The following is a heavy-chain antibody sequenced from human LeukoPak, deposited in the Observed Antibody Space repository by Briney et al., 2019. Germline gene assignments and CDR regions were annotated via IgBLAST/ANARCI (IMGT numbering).Heavy chain of an antibody. CDR1: GGSIRSDY. Sequence: SETLSLTCTVSGGSIRSDYWSWIRQPPGKGLEWIGYIYYSGTTNIGSTNYNPSLKSRVTISVDTSKSQFSLRVNSVTAEDTAVYYCARELPYTVVTPSSEYYFDYWGQGTLVTVSS. CDR2: IYYSGTTNIGST. D-gene: IGHD4-23*01. V-gene: IGHV4-59*01. J-gene: IGHJ4*02. CDR3: ARELPYTVVTPSSEYYFDY.